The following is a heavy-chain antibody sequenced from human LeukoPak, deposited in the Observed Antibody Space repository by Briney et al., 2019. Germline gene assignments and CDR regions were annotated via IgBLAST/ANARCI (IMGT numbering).Heavy chain of an antibody. CDR2: IIPIFGTA. V-gene: IGHV1-69*05. D-gene: IGHD3-22*01. Sequence: SVKVSCKASGGTFSSYAISWVRQAPGQGLEWMGGIIPIFGTANYAQKFQGRVTITTDESTSTAYMELSSLRSEDTAVYYCARGGDYYDSSGYPYYFDYWGQGTLVTVSS. CDR1: GGTFSSYA. J-gene: IGHJ4*02. CDR3: ARGGDYYDSSGYPYYFDY.